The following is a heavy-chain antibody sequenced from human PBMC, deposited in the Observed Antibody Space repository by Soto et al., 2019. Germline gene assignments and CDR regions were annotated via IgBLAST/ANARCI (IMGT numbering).Heavy chain of an antibody. Sequence: SETVSLTCSVSDDSINSDKYYWGWIRQPPGKGLEWIGSIYYRGNAYYNPSLQTRVTIHLDKSKGQFSLKLNSVTAADSAVNFCAGREGLATISYYFDFWGPGALVTVSS. D-gene: IGHD5-12*01. CDR1: DDSINSDKYY. V-gene: IGHV4-39*01. J-gene: IGHJ4*02. CDR3: AGREGLATISYYFDF. CDR2: IYYRGNA.